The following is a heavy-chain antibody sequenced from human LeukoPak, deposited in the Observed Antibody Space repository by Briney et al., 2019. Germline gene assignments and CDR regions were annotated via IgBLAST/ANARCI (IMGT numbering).Heavy chain of an antibody. CDR3: ARDHYYGSGSYYYFDY. J-gene: IGHJ4*02. CDR1: GYTFTGYY. V-gene: IGHV1-2*02. CDR2: INPNSGGT. Sequence: GASVKVSCKASGYTFTGYYMHWVRQAPGQGLEWMGWINPNSGGTNYAQKFQGRVTMTRDTSISTAYMELSRLRSDDTAVYYCARDHYYGSGSYYYFDYWGQGTLVTVSS. D-gene: IGHD3-10*01.